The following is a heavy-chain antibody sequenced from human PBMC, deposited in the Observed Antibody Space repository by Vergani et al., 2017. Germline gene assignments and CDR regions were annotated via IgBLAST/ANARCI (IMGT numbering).Heavy chain of an antibody. CDR2: TWYDGNNK. J-gene: IGHJ4*02. CDR1: GFTFNQYG. CDR3: AKDWGD. Sequence: QVQLVESGGGVVQPGRSLRLSCAASGFTFNQYGMHWVRQAPGKGLEWVAVTWYDGNNKQYADSVKGRFTISRDNSKSTMYLQMNSLRDEDTAVYYCAKDWGDWGQGTLVTVSS. D-gene: IGHD3-16*01. V-gene: IGHV3-33*06.